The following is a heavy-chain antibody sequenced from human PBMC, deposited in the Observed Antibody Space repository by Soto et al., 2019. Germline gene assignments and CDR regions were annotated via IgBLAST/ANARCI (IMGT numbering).Heavy chain of an antibody. D-gene: IGHD3-16*01. V-gene: IGHV1-18*01. Sequence: QVQLVQSGAEVKKPGASVKVSCKSSGYIFTSYGISWVRQAPGQGLEWMGWISTYNNYTNYAQNLQGRVTMTTDTSTSTVYMELRSLRSDDTAVYYCARGGAPPWFDPWGQGTPVTVSS. CDR2: ISTYNNYT. J-gene: IGHJ5*02. CDR3: ARGGAPPWFDP. CDR1: GYIFTSYG.